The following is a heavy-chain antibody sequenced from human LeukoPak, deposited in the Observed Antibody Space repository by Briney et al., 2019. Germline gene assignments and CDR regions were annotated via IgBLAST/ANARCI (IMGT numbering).Heavy chain of an antibody. Sequence: PGGSLRLSCAASGFTFDDYAMHWVRQAPGKGLEWVSGISWNSGSIGYADSVKGRFTISRDNAKNSLYLQMSSLRAEDTALYYYAKDISNWNDDVYYYGMDVWGQGTTVTVSS. CDR3: AKDISNWNDDVYYYGMDV. J-gene: IGHJ6*02. D-gene: IGHD1-1*01. CDR1: GFTFDDYA. V-gene: IGHV3-9*01. CDR2: ISWNSGSI.